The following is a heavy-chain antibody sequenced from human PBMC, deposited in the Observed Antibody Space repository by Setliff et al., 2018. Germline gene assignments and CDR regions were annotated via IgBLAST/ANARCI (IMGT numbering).Heavy chain of an antibody. CDR2: IYFNGDT. Sequence: SETLSLTCNVSGGSISTSNYHWGWVRQPPGKGLEWIANIYFNGDTVKQPFLKSRVTISIDTSKNQFSLQLNSVTPEDTAVYYCARDKVGTRYDYWGQGTVVTVSS. CDR1: GGSISTSNYH. V-gene: IGHV4-39*07. J-gene: IGHJ4*02. CDR3: ARDKVGTRYDY. D-gene: IGHD1-26*01.